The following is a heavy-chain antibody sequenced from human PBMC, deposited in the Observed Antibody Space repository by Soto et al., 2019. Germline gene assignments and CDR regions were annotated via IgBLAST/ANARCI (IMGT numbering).Heavy chain of an antibody. CDR2: FHNSGSL. CDR3: ARRGYCTNGVCYYGMDV. J-gene: IGHJ6*02. Sequence: PSETLSLTCTVSGGSISDSNDHWGWIRQSPGQGLEWIGSFHNSGSLHYNPPFKSRATISVDTSKNQFSLKLSSVTAADTAVYYCARRGYCTNGVCYYGMDVWGPGTTVTVSS. D-gene: IGHD2-8*01. CDR1: GGSISDSNDH. V-gene: IGHV4-39*07.